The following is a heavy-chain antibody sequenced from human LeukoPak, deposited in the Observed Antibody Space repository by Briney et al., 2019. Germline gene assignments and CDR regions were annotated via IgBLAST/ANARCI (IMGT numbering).Heavy chain of an antibody. CDR1: GFTFSSYN. D-gene: IGHD2-2*01. CDR2: ISTTSNYI. CDR3: ARAGVCRTTSCEGGNDY. J-gene: IGHJ4*02. V-gene: IGHV3-21*06. Sequence: GGSLRLSCAAAGFTFSSYNMKWVRQAPGKGLEWVSFISTTSNYIYYADSVKGRFTISRDNAKNSLYLQMNSLRGEDAALYYCARAGVCRTTSCEGGNDYCGQGTLVTVSS.